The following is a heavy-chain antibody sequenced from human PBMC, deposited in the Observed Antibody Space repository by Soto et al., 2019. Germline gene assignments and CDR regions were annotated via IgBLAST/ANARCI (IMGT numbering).Heavy chain of an antibody. CDR3: ARGRASGSYYLLDY. J-gene: IGHJ4*02. Sequence: ASVKVPCKASGNTFTIYDINCVLQSTGHGLEWMGWINPNSGNIGYAQKFQGRVTMTRDTAIRTAYMEVSRLRSDDTAVYYCARGRASGSYYLLDYWGQGTLVTVSS. CDR2: INPNSGNI. CDR1: GNTFTIYD. V-gene: IGHV1-8*01. D-gene: IGHD3-10*01.